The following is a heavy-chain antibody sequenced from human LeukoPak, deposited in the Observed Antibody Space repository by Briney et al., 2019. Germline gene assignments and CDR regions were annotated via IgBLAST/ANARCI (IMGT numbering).Heavy chain of an antibody. CDR2: IYYSGST. CDR1: GGSISSGGYY. CDR3: ARGIRGRDFDY. D-gene: IGHD3-16*01. J-gene: IGHJ4*02. V-gene: IGHV4-31*03. Sequence: PSETLSLTCTVSGGSISSGGYYWSWIRQHPGTGLEWIGYIYYSGSTYYNPSLKSRVTISVDTSKNQFSLKLSSVTAADTAVYYCARGIRGRDFDYWGQGTLVTVSS.